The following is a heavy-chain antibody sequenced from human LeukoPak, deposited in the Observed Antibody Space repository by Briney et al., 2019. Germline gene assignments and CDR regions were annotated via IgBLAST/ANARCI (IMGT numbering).Heavy chain of an antibody. CDR2: ISSSSSSI. D-gene: IGHD1-14*01. J-gene: IGHJ4*02. CDR1: GFIFSSYS. V-gene: IGHV3-48*01. CDR3: ARVYRRYFDY. Sequence: GGSLRLSCAASGFIFSSYSMNWVRQAPGKGLEWVSYISSSSSSIYYADAVKGRFTISRDNAKNSLYLHMNSLRAEDTAVYYCARVYRRYFDYWGQGTLVTVSS.